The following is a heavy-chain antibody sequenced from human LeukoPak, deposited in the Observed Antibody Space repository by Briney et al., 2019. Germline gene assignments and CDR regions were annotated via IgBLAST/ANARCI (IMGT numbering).Heavy chain of an antibody. J-gene: IGHJ4*02. D-gene: IGHD6-13*01. CDR3: ARALGVAAALGPYYFDY. CDR2: ISSSSSYI. Sequence: GGSLRLSCAASGFTFSSYSMNWVRQAPGKGLEWVSSISSSSSYIYYADSVKGRFTISRDNAKNSLYLQMNSLRAEDTAVYYCARALGVAAALGPYYFDYWGQGTPVTVSS. V-gene: IGHV3-21*01. CDR1: GFTFSSYS.